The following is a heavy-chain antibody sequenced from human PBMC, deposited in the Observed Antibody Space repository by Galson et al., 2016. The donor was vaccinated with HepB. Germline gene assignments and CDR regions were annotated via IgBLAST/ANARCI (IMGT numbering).Heavy chain of an antibody. CDR3: ARGDYENYFDP. CDR2: IYDNGYT. V-gene: IGHV4-31*03. Sequence: TLSLTCIVSGGSISSAGYYWSWIRHDPGKGLEWIGYIYDNGYTYYNPSLQGRVIISVDTSKNQFSLKLHSLTAADTARYFCARGDYENYFDPWGQGTLVTVSS. D-gene: IGHD3-16*01. CDR1: GGSISSAGYY. J-gene: IGHJ5*02.